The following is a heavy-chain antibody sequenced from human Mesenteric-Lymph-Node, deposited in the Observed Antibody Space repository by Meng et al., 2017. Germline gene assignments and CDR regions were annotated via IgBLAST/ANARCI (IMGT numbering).Heavy chain of an antibody. CDR3: ARAPTWDSSGHYWYFNL. Sequence: SVKVSCKASGGTFSSYAISWVRQAPGQGLEWMGGIIPIFGTANYAQKFQGRVTITADKSTSTAYMELSSLRSEDTAVYYCARAPTWDSSGHYWYFNLWGHGTLVTVSS. D-gene: IGHD3-22*01. V-gene: IGHV1-69*06. J-gene: IGHJ2*01. CDR2: IIPIFGTA. CDR1: GGTFSSYA.